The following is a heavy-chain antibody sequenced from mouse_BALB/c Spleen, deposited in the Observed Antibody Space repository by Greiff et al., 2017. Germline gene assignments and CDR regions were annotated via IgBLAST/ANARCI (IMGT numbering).Heavy chain of an antibody. CDR3: ARDDDGYYDY. CDR1: GFTFSSFG. D-gene: IGHD2-3*01. J-gene: IGHJ2*01. CDR2: IWAGGST. Sequence: VMLVESGGGLVQPGGSRKLSCAASGFTFSSFGMHWVRQAPGKGLEWLGVIWAGGSTNYNSALMSRLSISKDNSKSQVFLKMNSLQTDDTAMYYCARDDDGYYDYWGQGTTLTVSS. V-gene: IGHV2-9*02.